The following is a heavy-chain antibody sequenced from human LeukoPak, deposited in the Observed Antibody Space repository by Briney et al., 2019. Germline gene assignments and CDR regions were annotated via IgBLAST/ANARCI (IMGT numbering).Heavy chain of an antibody. CDR2: ISNSGSSK. D-gene: IGHD3-10*01. Sequence: PGGSLRLSCAASGFSFSSCEMNWVRQAPGKGLEWLSYISNSGSSKYYADSVRGRFTISRDNAKNSLYLQMNSLRADDTAVYYCARARVPGELNYWGQGTLVTVSS. CDR1: GFSFSSCE. CDR3: ARARVPGELNY. J-gene: IGHJ4*02. V-gene: IGHV3-48*03.